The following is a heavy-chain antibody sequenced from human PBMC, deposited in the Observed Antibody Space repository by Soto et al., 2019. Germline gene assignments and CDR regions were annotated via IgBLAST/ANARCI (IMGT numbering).Heavy chain of an antibody. CDR1: EGTFNSYA. CDR3: ASGASRWYPYFFDS. CDR2: IIPYYNTL. J-gene: IGHJ4*02. D-gene: IGHD6-13*01. V-gene: IGHV1-69*13. Sequence: SVKVSCKASEGTFNSYAIAWVRQAPGQGLEWMGGIIPYYNTLNYAQKFQDMVTVTADDSTNTVYMELSSLRSDDTAVYFCASGASRWYPYFFDSWAQGNLVTVSS.